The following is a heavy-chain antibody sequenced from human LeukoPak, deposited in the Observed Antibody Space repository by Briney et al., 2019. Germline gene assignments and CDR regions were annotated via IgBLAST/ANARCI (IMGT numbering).Heavy chain of an antibody. V-gene: IGHV3-11*01. CDR3: ARGGSYLSAFDI. CDR2: ISSSDRTI. D-gene: IGHD1-26*01. Sequence: GGSLRLSCAASGFTFRDYDMTWIRQAPGKGLEWVSYISSSDRTIYNAESVKGRFTISRDNAKNSLYLQMNSLRAEDTAVYYCARGGSYLSAFDIWGQGTMVTVSS. CDR1: GFTFRDYD. J-gene: IGHJ3*02.